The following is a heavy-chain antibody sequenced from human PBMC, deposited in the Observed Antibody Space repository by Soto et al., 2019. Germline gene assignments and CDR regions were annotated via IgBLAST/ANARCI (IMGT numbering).Heavy chain of an antibody. Sequence: SVKVSFKASGGTFSSYAISGLRQAPGQGLDWMGVIIPIFGTSNYAQKFQGRVKITEDKSTSTAYMELSSLRSEETGVYYCARDSLAITGTTWSTFDPWGQGTMVTVSS. CDR2: IIPIFGTS. CDR3: ARDSLAITGTTWSTFDP. CDR1: GGTFSSYA. D-gene: IGHD1-7*01. J-gene: IGHJ5*02. V-gene: IGHV1-69*06.